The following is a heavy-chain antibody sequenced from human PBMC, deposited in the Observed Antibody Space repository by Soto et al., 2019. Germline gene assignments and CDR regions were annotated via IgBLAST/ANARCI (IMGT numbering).Heavy chain of an antibody. D-gene: IGHD5-12*01. Sequence: SVKVSCKASGGTFSSYTISWARQAPGQGLEWMGRIIPILGIANYAQKFQGRVTITADKSTSTAYMELSSLRSEDTAVYYCARARGYSGYDFGVPNRFDPWGQGTLVTVSS. CDR2: IIPILGIA. J-gene: IGHJ5*02. CDR1: GGTFSSYT. CDR3: ARARGYSGYDFGVPNRFDP. V-gene: IGHV1-69*02.